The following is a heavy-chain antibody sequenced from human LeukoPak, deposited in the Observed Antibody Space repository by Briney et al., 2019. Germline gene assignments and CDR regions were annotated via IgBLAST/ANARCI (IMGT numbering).Heavy chain of an antibody. CDR1: GFSLSSYW. J-gene: IGHJ4*02. Sequence: PGGSLRLSCAASGFSLSSYWMHWVRQAPGKGLVWVSRINSDGSTTNYADSVKGRFTISRDNAKNTLYLQMNSLRAEDTAVYYCARRQYGSSRYYFDYWGQGTLVTVSS. D-gene: IGHD1-26*01. CDR2: INSDGSTT. CDR3: ARRQYGSSRYYFDY. V-gene: IGHV3-74*01.